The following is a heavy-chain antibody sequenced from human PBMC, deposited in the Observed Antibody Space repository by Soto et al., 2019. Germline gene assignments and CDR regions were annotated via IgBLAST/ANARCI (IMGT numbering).Heavy chain of an antibody. Sequence: QVQLVESGGGVVQPGRSLRLSCAASGFTFSSYAMHWVRQAPGKGLEWVAVISYDGSNKYYADSVKGRFTISRDNSKNTLYLQMNSLRAEETAVYYCAKPLPLRFDAFDIWGQGTMVTVSS. J-gene: IGHJ3*02. CDR1: GFTFSSYA. CDR2: ISYDGSNK. CDR3: AKPLPLRFDAFDI. V-gene: IGHV3-30-3*02. D-gene: IGHD3-16*01.